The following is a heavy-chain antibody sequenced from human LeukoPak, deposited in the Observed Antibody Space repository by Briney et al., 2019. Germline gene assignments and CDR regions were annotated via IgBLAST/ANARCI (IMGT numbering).Heavy chain of an antibody. CDR3: ARGGGRWAPKPFDY. D-gene: IGHD1-26*01. J-gene: IGHJ4*02. CDR2: INHSGST. CDR1: GGSFSGYY. V-gene: IGHV4-34*01. Sequence: SETLSLTCAVSGGSFSGYYWTWIRQPPGKGLEWIGEINHSGSTNYNPSLKSRVTISVDTSKNQFSLKLSSVTAADTAVYYCARGGGRWAPKPFDYWGQGTLVTVSS.